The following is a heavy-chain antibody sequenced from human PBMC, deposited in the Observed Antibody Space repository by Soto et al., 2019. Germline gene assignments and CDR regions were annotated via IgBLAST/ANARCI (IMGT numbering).Heavy chain of an antibody. CDR1: GFTFSSYG. V-gene: IGHV3-30*18. J-gene: IGHJ4*02. CDR3: AKGGVGVLFDY. Sequence: QVQLVESGGGVVQPGRSLRLSCAASGFTFSSYGMHWVRQAPGKGLEWGAVISYDGSNKYYADSVKGRFTISRDNSKNTLYLQMNSLRAKDTAVYYCAKGGVGVLFDYWGQGTLVTVSS. D-gene: IGHD2-8*02. CDR2: ISYDGSNK.